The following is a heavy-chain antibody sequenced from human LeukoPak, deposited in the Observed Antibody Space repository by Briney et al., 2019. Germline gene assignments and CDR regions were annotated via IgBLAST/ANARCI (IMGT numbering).Heavy chain of an antibody. Sequence: PSETLSLTCTVSGGSISSYYWSWIRQPPGKGLEWIGYIYYSGSTNYNPSLKSRVTIPVDTSKNQFSLKLSSVTAADTAVYYCARDRGRGSNRFDPWGQGTLVTVSS. J-gene: IGHJ5*02. CDR3: ARDRGRGSNRFDP. D-gene: IGHD3-10*01. CDR2: IYYSGST. V-gene: IGHV4-59*01. CDR1: GGSISSYY.